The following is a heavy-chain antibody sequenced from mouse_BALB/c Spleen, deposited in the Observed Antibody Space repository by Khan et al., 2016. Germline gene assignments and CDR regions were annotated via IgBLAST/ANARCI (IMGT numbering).Heavy chain of an antibody. CDR1: GFNIKDTY. CDR3: ARRTLTPRYFDV. Sequence: VQLQQSGAELVKPGASVKLSCTASGFNIKDTYMHWVKQRPEQGLEWIGRVDPANGNTNYDPKFQGKATITADTSSNTAYLQLSSLTSEDTAVYYCARRTLTPRYFDVWGAGTTVTVSS. CDR2: VDPANGNT. V-gene: IGHV14-3*02. J-gene: IGHJ1*01.